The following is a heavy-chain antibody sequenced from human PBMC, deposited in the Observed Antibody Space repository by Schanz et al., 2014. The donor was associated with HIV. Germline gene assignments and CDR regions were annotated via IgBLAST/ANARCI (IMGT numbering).Heavy chain of an antibody. J-gene: IGHJ6*02. CDR2: IIPIFGTA. V-gene: IGHV1-69*06. D-gene: IGHD1-26*01. CDR1: GGTFSSYA. CDR3: ARRGLVGATLYYYYYGMDV. Sequence: QVQLVQSGTEVKKPGSSVKVSCKASGGTFSSYAISWVRQAPGQGLEWMGGIIPIFGTANSAQRFQGRVTMTRNTSISTAYMELSSLRSEDTAVYYCARRGLVGATLYYYYYGMDVWGQGTTVTVSS.